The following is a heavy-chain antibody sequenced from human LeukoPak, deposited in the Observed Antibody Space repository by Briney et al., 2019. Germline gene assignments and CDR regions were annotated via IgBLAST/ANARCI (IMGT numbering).Heavy chain of an antibody. V-gene: IGHV4-61*02. CDR3: ARQEIGLRSFDP. D-gene: IGHD3/OR15-3a*01. CDR1: GGSINTYSSYY. Sequence: SETLSLTCTVSGGSINTYSSYYWSWIRQPAGKGLEWIGRIYSSGTTHYNPSLKSRVTISVDTSKNQFSLNLSSVTAADTAVYYCARQEIGLRSFDPWGQGTLVTVSS. CDR2: IYSSGTT. J-gene: IGHJ5*02.